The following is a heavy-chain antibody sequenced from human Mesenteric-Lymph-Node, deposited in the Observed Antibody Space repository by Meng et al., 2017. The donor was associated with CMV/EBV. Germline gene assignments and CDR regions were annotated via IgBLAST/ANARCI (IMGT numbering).Heavy chain of an antibody. CDR1: GGSFSGYY. CDR2: INHSGST. Sequence: SETLSLTCAVYGGSFSGYYWSWIHQPPGKGLEWIGEINHSGSTNYNPSLKSRVTISVDTSKNQFSLKLNSVTAADTAVYYCASGIGELWYKDWGQGTLVTVSS. D-gene: IGHD3-10*01. V-gene: IGHV4-34*01. CDR3: ASGIGELWYKD. J-gene: IGHJ4*02.